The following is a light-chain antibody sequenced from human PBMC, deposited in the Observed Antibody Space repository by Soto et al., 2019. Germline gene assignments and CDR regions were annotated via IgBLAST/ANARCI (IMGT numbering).Light chain of an antibody. CDR2: EVT. CDR3: ASYRSANTLVV. CDR1: IRDIGNYNY. V-gene: IGLV2-14*01. J-gene: IGLJ1*01. Sequence: QCLLTQPASVSGSPGQSITIACTGTIRDIGNYNYVSWYQHHPGKAPKLMIYEVTSRPSGVSDRFSGSKSGMTASLTISGLQPDDEADYFCASYRSANTLVVFGTGTKVTVL.